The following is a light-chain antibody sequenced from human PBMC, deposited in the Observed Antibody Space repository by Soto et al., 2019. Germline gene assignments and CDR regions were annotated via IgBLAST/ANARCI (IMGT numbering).Light chain of an antibody. Sequence: EIGFAPSSATLSFSPVERATLSCRASQSVNIYLGWYQQKPGQAPRLLIYDASNRATGIPARFSGSGSGTDFTLTISSLEPEDSAVYYCQQRFNWPRTFGQGTKVDIK. CDR1: QSVNIY. CDR3: QQRFNWPRT. CDR2: DAS. V-gene: IGKV3-11*01. J-gene: IGKJ1*01.